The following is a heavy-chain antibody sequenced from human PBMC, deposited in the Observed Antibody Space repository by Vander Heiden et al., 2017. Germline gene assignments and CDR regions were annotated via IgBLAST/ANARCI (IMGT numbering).Heavy chain of an antibody. CDR1: GFTFSSYD. J-gene: IGHJ6*02. CDR3: AREGDDYGAPGHGMDV. D-gene: IGHD4-17*01. Sequence: EVQLVESGGGLVQPGGSLRLYCAAFGFTFSSYDMPWVRQATGKGLEWVSAIGTAGDTYYPGSVKGRFTISRENAKNSLYLQMNSLRAGDTAVYYCAREGDDYGAPGHGMDVWGQGTTVTVSS. V-gene: IGHV3-13*01. CDR2: IGTAGDT.